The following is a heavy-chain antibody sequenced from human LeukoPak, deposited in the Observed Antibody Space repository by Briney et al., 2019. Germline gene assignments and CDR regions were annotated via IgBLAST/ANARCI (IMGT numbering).Heavy chain of an antibody. Sequence: LVKVSCKASGGTFSSYAISWVRQAPGQGLEWMGRIIPILGIANYAQKFQGRVTITADKSTSTAYMELSSLRSEDTAVYYCAREYYYYGMDVWGQGTTVTVSS. CDR1: GGTFSSYA. CDR2: IIPILGIA. V-gene: IGHV1-69*04. J-gene: IGHJ6*02. CDR3: AREYYYYGMDV.